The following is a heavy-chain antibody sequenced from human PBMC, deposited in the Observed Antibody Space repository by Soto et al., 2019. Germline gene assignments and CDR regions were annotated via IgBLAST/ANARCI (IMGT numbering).Heavy chain of an antibody. CDR1: GYTFTTYG. J-gene: IGHJ6*02. Sequence: ASVKVSCKASGYTFTTYGISWVRQAPGQGLEWMGWISPYNGATKYAEKFQGEMTMTTDTATSTAYMDLRSLRSDDTAVYYCARDGERDTGLNFYYYLHGMDAWGQGTRVTVSS. CDR3: ARDGERDTGLNFYYYLHGMDA. V-gene: IGHV1-18*04. CDR2: ISPYNGAT. D-gene: IGHD1-1*01.